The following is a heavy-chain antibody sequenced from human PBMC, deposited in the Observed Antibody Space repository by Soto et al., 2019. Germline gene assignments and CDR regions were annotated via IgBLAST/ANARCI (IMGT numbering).Heavy chain of an antibody. CDR1: GFTFSSYS. J-gene: IGHJ5*02. D-gene: IGHD6-13*01. V-gene: IGHV3-48*01. CDR2: ISSSSSTI. CDR3: ARHPERIAQIGWFDP. Sequence: GSLRLSCAASGFTFSSYSMNWVCQAPGKGLEWVSYISSSSSTIYYADSVKGRFTISRDNAKNSLYLQMNSLRAEDTAVYYCARHPERIAQIGWFDPWGQGTLVTVSS.